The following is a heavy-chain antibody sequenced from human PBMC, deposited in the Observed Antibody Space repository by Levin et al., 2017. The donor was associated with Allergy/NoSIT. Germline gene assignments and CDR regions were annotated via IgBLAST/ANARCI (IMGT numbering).Heavy chain of an antibody. J-gene: IGHJ5*02. CDR3: ARDHSGSNYGKGMGNWFDP. CDR1: GFTFSSYS. D-gene: IGHD1-26*01. Sequence: GGSLRLSCAASGFTFSSYSMNWVRQAPGKGLEWVSSISSSSSYIYYADSVKGRFTISRDNAKNSLYLQMNSLRAEDTAVYYCARDHSGSNYGKGMGNWFDPWGQGTLVTVSS. CDR2: ISSSSSYI. V-gene: IGHV3-21*01.